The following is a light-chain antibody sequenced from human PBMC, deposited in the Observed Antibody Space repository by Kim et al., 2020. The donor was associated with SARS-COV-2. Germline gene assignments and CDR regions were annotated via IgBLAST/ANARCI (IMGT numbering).Light chain of an antibody. Sequence: GQRVTISCTGSSSNIGAGYDVHWYQQLPGTAPKLLIYGNSNRPSGVPDRFSGSKSRTSASLAITGLQAEDEADYYCQSYDSSLSDWVFGGGTQLTVL. V-gene: IGLV1-40*01. CDR3: QSYDSSLSDWV. J-gene: IGLJ3*02. CDR2: GNS. CDR1: SSNIGAGYD.